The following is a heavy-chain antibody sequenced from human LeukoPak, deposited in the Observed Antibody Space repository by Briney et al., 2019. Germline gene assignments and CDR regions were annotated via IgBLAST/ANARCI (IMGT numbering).Heavy chain of an antibody. D-gene: IGHD6-13*01. Sequence: GGSLRLSCAASGFTFSSYAMHWVRQAPGKGLEWVAVISYDGSNKYYADSVKGRFTISRDNAKNTLYLQMNSLRAEDTAVYYCARELGAAGTEGWFDPWGQGTLVTVSS. CDR2: ISYDGSNK. CDR1: GFTFSSYA. J-gene: IGHJ5*02. CDR3: ARELGAAGTEGWFDP. V-gene: IGHV3-30-3*01.